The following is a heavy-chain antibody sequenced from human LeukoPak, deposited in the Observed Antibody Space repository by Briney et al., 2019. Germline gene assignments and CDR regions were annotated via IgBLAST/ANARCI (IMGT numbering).Heavy chain of an antibody. Sequence: PGGSLRLSCAASGFTFSSYAMTWIRQAPGKGLEWVSYISTTGTTMYYADSVKGRFTISRDNAKNSLYLQMNSLRAEDTAVYYCARDGVLRYFDSYYYYYMDVWGKGTTVTISS. V-gene: IGHV3-11*01. CDR1: GFTFSSYA. J-gene: IGHJ6*03. CDR2: ISTTGTTM. CDR3: ARDGVLRYFDSYYYYYMDV. D-gene: IGHD3-9*01.